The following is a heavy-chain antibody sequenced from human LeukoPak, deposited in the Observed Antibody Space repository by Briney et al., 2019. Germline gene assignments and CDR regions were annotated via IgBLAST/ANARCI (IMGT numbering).Heavy chain of an antibody. CDR1: GFTFSSSW. J-gene: IGHJ4*02. Sequence: PGGSLRLSCAASGFTFSSSWMGWVRQAPGKGLEWVASIKVDGSENYYVDSVRGRFTISRDNAKNSLFLQMDSLRVEDTAVYYCARHGAHCFDNWGQGTLVTVSS. CDR3: ARHGAHCFDN. V-gene: IGHV3-7*01. CDR2: IKVDGSEN. D-gene: IGHD3-16*01.